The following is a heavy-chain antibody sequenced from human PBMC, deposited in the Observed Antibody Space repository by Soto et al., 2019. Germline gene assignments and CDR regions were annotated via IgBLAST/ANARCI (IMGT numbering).Heavy chain of an antibody. CDR1: GFTFTTYW. J-gene: IGHJ4*02. CDR2: IKQDGSEK. D-gene: IGHD1-26*01. Sequence: GGSLRLSCAASGFTFTTYWMSWVRQAPGKGLEWVANIKQDGSEKYYVDSVRGRFTTSRDNAWNSVSLQMNSLGVEDTAVYFCAREWSPPLAVFDYWGQGVLVTVSS. V-gene: IGHV3-7*03. CDR3: AREWSPPLAVFDY.